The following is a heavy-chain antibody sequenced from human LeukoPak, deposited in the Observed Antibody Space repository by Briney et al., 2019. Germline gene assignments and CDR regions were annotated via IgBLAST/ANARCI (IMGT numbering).Heavy chain of an antibody. J-gene: IGHJ4*02. Sequence: GASAKVSCKASGYTFTSYGISWVRQAPGQGLEWMGWISAYNGNTNYAQKLQGRVTMTTDTSTSTAYMELRSLRSDDTAVYYCARFYCSGGSCYLDYWGQGTLVTVSS. CDR3: ARFYCSGGSCYLDY. V-gene: IGHV1-18*01. CDR1: GYTFTSYG. D-gene: IGHD2-15*01. CDR2: ISAYNGNT.